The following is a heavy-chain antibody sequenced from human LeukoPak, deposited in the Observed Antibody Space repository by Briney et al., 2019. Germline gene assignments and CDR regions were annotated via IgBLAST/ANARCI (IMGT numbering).Heavy chain of an antibody. D-gene: IGHD3-16*01. Sequence: PGGSLRLSSAVSGLRFSNYWIHWVRHAPGKGLVWVARTNVHGTAVDHADSVKGRFTISRDNTKNTLFLQMNSLRAEDTAVYYCASAYTYVRLGDHWGQGTLVTVSS. CDR1: GLRFSNYW. V-gene: IGHV3-74*01. J-gene: IGHJ4*02. CDR3: ASAYTYVRLGDH. CDR2: TNVHGTAV.